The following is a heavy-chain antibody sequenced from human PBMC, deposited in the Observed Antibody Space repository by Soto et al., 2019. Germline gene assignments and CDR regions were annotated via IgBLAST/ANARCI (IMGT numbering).Heavy chain of an antibody. J-gene: IGHJ6*02. D-gene: IGHD2-2*02. CDR3: ALGYCSSTSCYTSIDGMDV. V-gene: IGHV1-69*02. CDR1: GGTFSSYT. Sequence: QVQLVQSGAEVKKPGSSVKVSCKASGGTFSSYTISWVRQAPGQGLEWMGRIIPILGIANYAQKFQGRVTIIADKSTSTAYMELSSLRSEDTAVYYCALGYCSSTSCYTSIDGMDVWGQGTTVTVSS. CDR2: IIPILGIA.